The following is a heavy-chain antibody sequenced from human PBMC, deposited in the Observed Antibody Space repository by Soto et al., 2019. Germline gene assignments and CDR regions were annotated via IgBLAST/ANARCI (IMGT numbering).Heavy chain of an antibody. CDR2: INDSGST. J-gene: IGHJ6*02. Sequence: AETLSLTCTVSGVSISSYYWSWIRQPPGKGLEWIGYINDSGSTNYSPSLKNGRITSLDTTNKQLPLKVRSVPAGDTAAYYCAKGEAGYNYGLRPYSGMAAWGPGTTVPVS. D-gene: IGHD5-18*01. V-gene: IGHV4-59*01. CDR3: AKGEAGYNYGLRPYSGMAA. CDR1: GVSISSYY.